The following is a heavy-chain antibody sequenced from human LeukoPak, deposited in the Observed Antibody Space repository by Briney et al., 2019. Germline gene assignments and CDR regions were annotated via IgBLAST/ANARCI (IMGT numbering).Heavy chain of an antibody. V-gene: IGHV3-23*01. J-gene: IGHJ6*02. CDR1: GFTFSSYA. D-gene: IGHD3-16*01. CDR3: SCWGTPSYYGMDV. CDR2: ISNTGGST. Sequence: GGSLRLSCAASGFTFSSYAMSWVRQAPGKGLEWVSVISNTGGSTFYADSVKGRFTISRDDSKNTAYLQMNSLKTEDTAVYYCSCWGTPSYYGMDVWGQGTTVTVSS.